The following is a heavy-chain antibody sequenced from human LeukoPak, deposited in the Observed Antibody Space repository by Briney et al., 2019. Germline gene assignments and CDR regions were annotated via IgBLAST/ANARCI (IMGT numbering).Heavy chain of an antibody. CDR2: INPNSGGT. Sequence: ASVKVSCKASGYTFNGYYMHWVRQAPGQGLEWMGWINPNSGGTNYAQKFQGRVTMTRDTSISTAYMELSRLRSDDTAVYYCARSKSGGWYMFDYWGQGTLVTVSS. V-gene: IGHV1-2*02. CDR3: ARSKSGGWYMFDY. D-gene: IGHD6-19*01. CDR1: GYTFNGYY. J-gene: IGHJ4*02.